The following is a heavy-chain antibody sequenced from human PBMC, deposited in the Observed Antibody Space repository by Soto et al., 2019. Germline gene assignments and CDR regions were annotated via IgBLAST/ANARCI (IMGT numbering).Heavy chain of an antibody. V-gene: IGHV4-61*05. D-gene: IGHD6-13*01. Sequence: PSETLSLTCTVSGDSISRSDYYWGWLRQPPGKELEWIGYIYYTGTTNYNPSLNSRVTISVDTSKNQFSLKLSSVTAADTAVYYCARAVSWHFYYYYGMDVWGQGTTVTVSS. J-gene: IGHJ6*02. CDR3: ARAVSWHFYYYYGMDV. CDR2: IYYTGTT. CDR1: GDSISRSDYY.